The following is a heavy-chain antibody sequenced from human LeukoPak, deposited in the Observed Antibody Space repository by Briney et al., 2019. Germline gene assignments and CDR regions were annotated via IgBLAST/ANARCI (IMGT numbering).Heavy chain of an antibody. V-gene: IGHV4-59*01. D-gene: IGHD5-24*01. CDR3: ARGDGYNHY. J-gene: IGHJ4*02. CDR1: GGSISGYY. CDR2: IYYSGHT. Sequence: PSETLSLTCTVSGGSISGYYWSWVRQPPGKGLEWIGFIYYSGHTNYNPSLKSRVTISVDTSKNQFSLKLSSVTAADTAVYYCARGDGYNHYWGQGTLVTVSS.